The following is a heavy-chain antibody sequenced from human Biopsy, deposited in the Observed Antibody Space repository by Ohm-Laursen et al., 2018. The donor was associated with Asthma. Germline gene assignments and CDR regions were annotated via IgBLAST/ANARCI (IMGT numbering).Heavy chain of an antibody. J-gene: IGHJ6*02. CDR1: GGTFRTYA. D-gene: IGHD3-16*01. V-gene: IGHV1-69*13. CDR3: ARIDAIMISGDFYFYSGFDL. CDR2: IIPMYGVP. Sequence: ASVKVSCKASGGTFRTYAFNWVRQAPGQGLEWMGGIIPMYGVPKVAQKFQGRVTITADESTSTAYMEMSSLRSEDTAVYYCARIDAIMISGDFYFYSGFDLWGQGTTVRVSS.